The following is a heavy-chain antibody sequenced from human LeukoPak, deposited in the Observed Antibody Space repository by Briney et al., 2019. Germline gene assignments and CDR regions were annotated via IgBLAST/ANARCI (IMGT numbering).Heavy chain of an antibody. CDR2: ISAYNGNT. Sequence: ASVKVSCKASGYTFTSYGISWVRQAPGQGLEWMGWISAYNGNTNYAQKFQGRVAMTADTSTSTAYMELRSLRSDDTAVYYCARVRLVTSGGGANWFDPWGQGTLVTVSS. CDR3: ARVRLVTSGGGANWFDP. CDR1: GYTFTSYG. J-gene: IGHJ5*02. D-gene: IGHD1-26*01. V-gene: IGHV1-18*01.